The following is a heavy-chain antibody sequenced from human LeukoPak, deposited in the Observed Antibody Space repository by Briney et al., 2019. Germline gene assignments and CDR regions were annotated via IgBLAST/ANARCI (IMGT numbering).Heavy chain of an antibody. CDR3: ARKGVTMVRGVISNYYYYYMDV. V-gene: IGHV4-34*01. J-gene: IGHJ6*03. CDR1: GGSFSGYY. Sequence: SETLSLTCAVYGGSFSGYYWSWIRQPPGKGLEWIGEINHSGSTNHNPSLKSRVTISVDTSKNQFSLKLSSVTAADTAVYYCARKGVTMVRGVISNYYYYYMDVWGKGTTVTVSS. D-gene: IGHD3-10*01. CDR2: INHSGST.